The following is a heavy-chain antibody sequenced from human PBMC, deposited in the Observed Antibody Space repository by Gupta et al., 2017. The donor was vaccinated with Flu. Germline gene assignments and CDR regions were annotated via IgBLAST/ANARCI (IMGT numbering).Heavy chain of an antibody. CDR1: GGSISSGSYY. Sequence: QVQLQESGPGLVKPSQTLSLTCTVSGGSISSGSYYWSWIRQPAGKGLEWIGRIYTSGSTNYNPSLKSRVTISVDTSKNQFSLKLSSVTAADTAVYYCARQAGSSGWEPYYFDYWGQGTLVTVSS. D-gene: IGHD6-19*01. CDR2: IYTSGST. J-gene: IGHJ4*02. CDR3: ARQAGSSGWEPYYFDY. V-gene: IGHV4-61*02.